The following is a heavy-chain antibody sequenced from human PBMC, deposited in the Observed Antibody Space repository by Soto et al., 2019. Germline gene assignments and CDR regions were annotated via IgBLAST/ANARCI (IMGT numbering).Heavy chain of an antibody. V-gene: IGHV1-24*01. Sequence: ASVKVSCKVSGYTLTELSMHWVRQAPGKGLEWMGGFDPEDGETIYAQKFQGRVTMTEDTSTDTAYMELSSLRSEDTAVYYCATSGSQQWEYYYYYMDVWGKGTTVTVSS. CDR3: ATSGSQQWEYYYYYMDV. CDR1: GYTLTELS. D-gene: IGHD1-26*01. J-gene: IGHJ6*03. CDR2: FDPEDGET.